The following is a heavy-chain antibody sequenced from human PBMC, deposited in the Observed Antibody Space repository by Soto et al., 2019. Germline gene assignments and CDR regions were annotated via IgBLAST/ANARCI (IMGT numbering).Heavy chain of an antibody. CDR2: INAGNGNT. V-gene: IGHV1-3*01. CDR3: ATTIVAFY. Sequence: GASVKVSCKASGYTFTSYAIHWVRQAPGQRLEWMGWINAGNGNTKYSQKFQGRVIITRDTSAGTAYMELRSLRSEDTAVYYCATTIVAFYWGQGNMVTVYS. D-gene: IGHD5-12*01. J-gene: IGHJ4*02. CDR1: GYTFTSYA.